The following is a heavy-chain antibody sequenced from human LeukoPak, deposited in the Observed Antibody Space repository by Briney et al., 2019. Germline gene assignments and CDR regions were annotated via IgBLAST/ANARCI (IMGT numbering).Heavy chain of an antibody. J-gene: IGHJ5*02. Sequence: ASVKVSCKASGYTFTSYGSSWVRQAPGQGLEWMGWISAYNGNTNYAQKLQGRVTMTTDTSTSTAYMELRSLRSDDTAVYYCARGVYGDYGPGTNWFDPWGQGTLVTVSS. CDR3: ARGVYGDYGPGTNWFDP. CDR2: ISAYNGNT. D-gene: IGHD4-17*01. V-gene: IGHV1-18*01. CDR1: GYTFTSYG.